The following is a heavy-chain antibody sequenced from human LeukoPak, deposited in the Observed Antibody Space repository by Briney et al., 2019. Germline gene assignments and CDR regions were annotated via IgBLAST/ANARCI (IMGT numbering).Heavy chain of an antibody. CDR3: AKDTPTTGYHLDS. V-gene: IGHV3-30*02. CDR1: GFTLRGYG. Sequence: GGSLRLSCAASGFTLRGYGMHWVRQVPGKGLEWVAFIRYDGSDKSYADSVKGRFTISRDNSENTRYLQINSLRVEDTAVYYCAKDTPTTGYHLDSWGQGTLVTVSS. D-gene: IGHD1-1*01. CDR2: IRYDGSDK. J-gene: IGHJ4*02.